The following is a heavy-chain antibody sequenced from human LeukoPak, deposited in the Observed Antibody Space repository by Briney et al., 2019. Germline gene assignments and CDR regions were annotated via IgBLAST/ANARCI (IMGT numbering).Heavy chain of an antibody. CDR3: AKDGGEYYDILTGYYPRLYYMDV. J-gene: IGHJ6*03. CDR2: ISYEGSNK. V-gene: IGHV3-30*18. CDR1: GFTFSSYG. Sequence: GGSLRLSCAASGFTFSSYGMQWVDQAPGKGLEWVEVISYEGSNKYYADSVKGRFTISRDNSKNTLYVQMNSLRAEDTAVYYCAKDGGEYYDILTGYYPRLYYMDVWGKGTTVTISS. D-gene: IGHD3-9*01.